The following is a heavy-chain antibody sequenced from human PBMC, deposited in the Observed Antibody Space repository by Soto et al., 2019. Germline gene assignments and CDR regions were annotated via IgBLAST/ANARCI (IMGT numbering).Heavy chain of an antibody. V-gene: IGHV3-7*05. J-gene: IGHJ4*02. CDR3: AIATRSPDF. CDR2: IKEDGSVK. Sequence: EVQLVESGGDLVQPGGSLRLSCAASGFTFSSLWMTWVRQAPGKGLECVANIKEDGSVKYYVDSVKGRFTISRDNAKNSLYLQMVGLRAEDTAVYYCAIATRSPDFRGQGTLVTVSS. CDR1: GFTFSSLW.